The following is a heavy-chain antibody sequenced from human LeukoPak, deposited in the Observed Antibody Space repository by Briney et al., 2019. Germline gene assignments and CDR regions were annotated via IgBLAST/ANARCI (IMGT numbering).Heavy chain of an antibody. J-gene: IGHJ4*02. D-gene: IGHD5-24*01. CDR1: GDSVSSNSAA. Sequence: SQTLSLTCAISGDSVSSNSAAWHWIRQSPSRGLEWLGRTYYKSKWYNDYAVSVKSRITINPDTSKNQFSLQLNSVTPEDTAVYYCARDRNNGMATITHWGQGTLVTVSS. CDR3: ARDRNNGMATITH. CDR2: TYYKSKWYN. V-gene: IGHV6-1*01.